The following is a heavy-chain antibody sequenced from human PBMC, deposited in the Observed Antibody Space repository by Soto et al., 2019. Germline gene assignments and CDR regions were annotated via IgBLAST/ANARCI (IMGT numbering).Heavy chain of an antibody. CDR2: INAGNGNT. J-gene: IGHJ1*01. D-gene: IGHD6-13*01. CDR3: ARPYAYSSSWYLLAEYFQH. CDR1: GYTFTSYA. V-gene: IGHV1-3*01. Sequence: QVQLVQSGAEVKKPGASVKVSCKASGYTFTSYAMHWVRQAPGQRLEWMGWINAGNGNTKYSQKFQGRVTITRDTSASTAYMELSSLRSEDTAVYYCARPYAYSSSWYLLAEYFQHWGQGTLVTVSS.